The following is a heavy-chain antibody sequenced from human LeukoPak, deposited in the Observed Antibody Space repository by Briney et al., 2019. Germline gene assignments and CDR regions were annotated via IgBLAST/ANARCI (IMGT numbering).Heavy chain of an antibody. J-gene: IGHJ4*02. D-gene: IGHD5-12*01. Sequence: PSETLSLTCTVSGGSISSSSYSWGWIRQPPGKGLEWIGSIYYSGSTYYNPSLKSRVTISVDTSKNQFSLKLSSVTAADTAVYYCARRPDNSGYDFDYWGQGTLVTVSS. CDR1: GGSISSSSYS. CDR3: ARRPDNSGYDFDY. CDR2: IYYSGST. V-gene: IGHV4-39*01.